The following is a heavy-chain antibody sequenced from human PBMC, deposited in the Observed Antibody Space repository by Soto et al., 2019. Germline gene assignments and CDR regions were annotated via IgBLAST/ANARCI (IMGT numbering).Heavy chain of an antibody. CDR2: TYYRSKWYN. J-gene: IGHJ6*02. Sequence: SQTLSLTCAISGDSVSSNSAAWNWIRQSPSRGLEWLGRTYYRSKWYNDYAVSVKSRITINPDTSKNQFSLQLNSVTPEDTAVYYCARDPTIFGAEAYYYYGMDVWCQGTTVTVSS. CDR1: GDSVSSNSAA. CDR3: ARDPTIFGAEAYYYYGMDV. V-gene: IGHV6-1*01. D-gene: IGHD3-3*01.